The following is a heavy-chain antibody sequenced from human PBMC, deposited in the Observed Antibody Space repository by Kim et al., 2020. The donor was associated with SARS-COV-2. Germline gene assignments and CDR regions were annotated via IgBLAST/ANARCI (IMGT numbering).Heavy chain of an antibody. CDR2: ISSSGSTI. V-gene: IGHV3-11*04. CDR3: ARDHPLADYGGNSEGFNWFDP. D-gene: IGHD4-17*01. J-gene: IGHJ5*02. CDR1: GFTFSDYY. Sequence: GGSLRLSCAASGFTFSDYYMSWIRQAPGKGLEWVSYISSSGSTIYYADSVKGRFTISRDNAKNSLYLQMNSLRAEDTAVYYCARDHPLADYGGNSEGFNWFDPWGQGTLVTVSS.